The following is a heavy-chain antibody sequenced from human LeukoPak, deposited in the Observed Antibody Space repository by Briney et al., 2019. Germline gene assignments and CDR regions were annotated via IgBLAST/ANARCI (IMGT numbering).Heavy chain of an antibody. CDR3: ARGLFRFCSSGSCLSPFDY. V-gene: IGHV3-53*05. Sequence: GGSLRLSCAASGFTVSSNYMSWVRQAPGKGLEWFSVIYSGGSTYYADSVKGRFTISRDNSKNTLYLQMNSLRAEDTAVYYCARGLFRFCSSGSCLSPFDYWGQGTLVTVSS. D-gene: IGHD2-15*01. J-gene: IGHJ4*02. CDR2: IYSGGST. CDR1: GFTVSSNY.